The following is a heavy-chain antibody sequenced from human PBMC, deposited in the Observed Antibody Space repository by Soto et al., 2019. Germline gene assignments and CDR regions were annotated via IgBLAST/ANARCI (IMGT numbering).Heavy chain of an antibody. CDR3: ARDEYNNGRNWLNP. J-gene: IGHJ5*02. V-gene: IGHV1-18*01. CDR2: ISTYNGNT. D-gene: IGHD2-8*01. CDR1: GYSFSNSG. Sequence: QVEQVQSGPEVKKPGASVKVSCKASGYSFSNSGFSWMRQAPGQGLEWMGWISTYNGNTNYAQKFQGRLSMTRDTSTTTAFMELTTLRSDDTAVYYCARDEYNNGRNWLNPWGQGTLVTVTS.